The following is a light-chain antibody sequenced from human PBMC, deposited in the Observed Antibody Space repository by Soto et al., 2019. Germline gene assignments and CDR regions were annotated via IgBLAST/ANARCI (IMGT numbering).Light chain of an antibody. CDR2: NAS. V-gene: IGKV3-11*01. Sequence: ETVLTQSPATLSLSPGERATLSCRASESVSNSLAWYQHKPGQAPRLLIYNASNRATGIPARFSGSGSGTDFTLTISSLEPEDCAVYFCQHRAGWPPALTFGGGTKVDIK. J-gene: IGKJ4*01. CDR3: QHRAGWPPALT. CDR1: ESVSNS.